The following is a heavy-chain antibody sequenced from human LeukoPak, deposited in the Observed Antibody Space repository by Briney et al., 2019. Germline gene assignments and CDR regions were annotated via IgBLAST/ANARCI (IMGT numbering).Heavy chain of an antibody. V-gene: IGHV1-8*03. Sequence: ASVKVSCKASGYTFTSYDINWVRQATGQGLEWMGWMNPNSGNTGYAQKFQGRVTITRNTSISTAYMELSSLRSEDTAVYYCNLAAAGSYYYYYYMDVWGKGTTVTVSS. J-gene: IGHJ6*03. CDR2: MNPNSGNT. CDR3: NLAAAGSYYYYYYMDV. D-gene: IGHD6-13*01. CDR1: GYTFTSYD.